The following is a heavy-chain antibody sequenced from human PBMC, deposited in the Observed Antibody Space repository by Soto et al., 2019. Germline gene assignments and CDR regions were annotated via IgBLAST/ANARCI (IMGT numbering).Heavy chain of an antibody. V-gene: IGHV3-21*01. D-gene: IGHD6-19*01. J-gene: IGHJ4*02. CDR3: ARDRARADSSGWWVDHAG. Sequence: GGSLRLSCAASGFTFSSYSMNWVRQAPGKGLEWVSSISSSSSYIYYADSVKGRFTISRDNAKNSLYLQMNSLRAEDTAVYYCARDRARADSSGWWVDHAGWGQGTLVTVSS. CDR1: GFTFSSYS. CDR2: ISSSSSYI.